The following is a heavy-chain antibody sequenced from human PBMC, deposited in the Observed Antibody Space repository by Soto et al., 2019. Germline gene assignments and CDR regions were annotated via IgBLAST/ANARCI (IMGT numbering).Heavy chain of an antibody. CDR1: GDSITSNSYF. CDR3: AGHFSVDYFDY. CDR2: IYYSGTT. J-gene: IGHJ4*02. Sequence: SETLSLTCNVSGDSITSNSYFWAWIRQPPGKGPEWIGSIYYSGTTYYNPSLKSRVTISVDRSKNQFSLKVSSVTAADTAVYHCAGHFSVDYFDYWGQGALVTVSS. V-gene: IGHV4-39*01.